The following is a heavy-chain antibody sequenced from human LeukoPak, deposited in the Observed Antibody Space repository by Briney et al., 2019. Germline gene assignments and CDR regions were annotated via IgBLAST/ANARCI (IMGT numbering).Heavy chain of an antibody. CDR3: ARPHSSSSVWNAFDI. CDR1: GNSFTSYW. V-gene: IGHV5-51*01. CDR2: IYPGDSDT. J-gene: IGHJ3*02. Sequence: GESLKISCKGSGNSFTSYWIGWVRQMPGKGLEWMGIIYPGDSDTRYSPSFQGQVTISADKSISTAYLQWSSLKASDTAMYYCARPHSSSSVWNAFDIWGQGTMVTVSS. D-gene: IGHD6-6*01.